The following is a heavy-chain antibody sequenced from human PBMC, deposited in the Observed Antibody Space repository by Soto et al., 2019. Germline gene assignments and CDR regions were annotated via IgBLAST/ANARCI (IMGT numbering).Heavy chain of an antibody. V-gene: IGHV3-23*01. Sequence: GGSLRLSCAASGFTFSSYAMSWVRQAPGKGLEWVSAISGRGGSTYFADSVKGRFTISRDTSKNTLYLQMNSLRAEDTAVYYCAKDMVAVPGPSDYWGQGTLVTVSS. J-gene: IGHJ4*02. CDR3: AKDMVAVPGPSDY. CDR1: GFTFSSYA. CDR2: ISGRGGST. D-gene: IGHD6-19*01.